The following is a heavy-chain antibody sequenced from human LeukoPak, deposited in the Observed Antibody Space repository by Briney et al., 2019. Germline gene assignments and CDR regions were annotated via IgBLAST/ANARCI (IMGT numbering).Heavy chain of an antibody. V-gene: IGHV4-34*11. Sequence: SETLSLTCAVYGGSFSGYYWSWIRQPPGKGLEWIGYIFYSGSTNYSPSLKSRVTISLDTSKKEFSLKLNSVTAADTAVYYCARVWGDTFDIWGQGTMVTVSS. CDR3: ARVWGDTFDI. J-gene: IGHJ3*02. D-gene: IGHD3-16*01. CDR1: GGSFSGYY. CDR2: IFYSGST.